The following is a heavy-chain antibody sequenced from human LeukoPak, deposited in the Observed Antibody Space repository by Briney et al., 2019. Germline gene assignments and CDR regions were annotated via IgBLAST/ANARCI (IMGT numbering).Heavy chain of an antibody. V-gene: IGHV1-69*05. D-gene: IGHD6-13*01. Sequence: SVKVSCKASGYTFTSYGISWVRQAPGQGLEWMGRIIPIFGTANYAQKFQGRVTITTDESTSTAYMELSSLRSEDTAVYYCARGTAAAGMDYYYYMDVWGKGTTVTVSS. CDR1: GYTFTSYG. J-gene: IGHJ6*03. CDR3: ARGTAAAGMDYYYYMDV. CDR2: IIPIFGTA.